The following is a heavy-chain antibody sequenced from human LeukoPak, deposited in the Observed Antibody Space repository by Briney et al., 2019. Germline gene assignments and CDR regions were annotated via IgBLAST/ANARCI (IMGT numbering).Heavy chain of an antibody. CDR3: TRVLTVGATFDY. J-gene: IGHJ4*02. V-gene: IGHV3-7*04. CDR2: INQDGSEK. CDR1: GFTFSNYW. Sequence: GGSLRLSCAASGFTFSNYWKTWVRQAPGKGLEWVATINQDGSEKYYVDSVEGRFTISRDNAKNSLYLQMNSLRAEDTAIYYCTRVLTVGATFDYWGQGTLVTVSS. D-gene: IGHD1-26*01.